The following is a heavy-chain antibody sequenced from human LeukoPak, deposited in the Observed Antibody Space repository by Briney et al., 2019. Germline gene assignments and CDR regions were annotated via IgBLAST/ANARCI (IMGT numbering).Heavy chain of an antibody. D-gene: IGHD4-23*01. CDR1: GFPFSSYV. J-gene: IGHJ4*02. V-gene: IGHV3-30*03. CDR3: AREGLRWSLDY. Sequence: GGSLRLSCVASGFPFSSYVIHWVRQAPGKGLEWVALISYDVNKKYYVDSVKGRFTISRGNSKNTLYLQMDSLRAEDTAVYYCAREGLRWSLDYWGQGTLVTVSS. CDR2: ISYDVNKK.